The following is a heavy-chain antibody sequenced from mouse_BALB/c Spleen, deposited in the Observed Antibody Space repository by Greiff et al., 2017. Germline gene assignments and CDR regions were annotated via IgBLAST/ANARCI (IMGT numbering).Heavy chain of an antibody. CDR1: GYTFTSYT. D-gene: IGHD1-1*01. V-gene: IGHV1-4*02. Sequence: VQLQQSAAELARPGASVKMSCKASGYTFTSYTMHWVKQRPGQGLEWIGYINPSSGYTEYNQKFKDKTTLTADKSSSTAYMQLSSLTSEDSAVYYCARNYGSSHWYFDVWGAGTTVTVSS. CDR3: ARNYGSSHWYFDV. J-gene: IGHJ1*01. CDR2: INPSSGYT.